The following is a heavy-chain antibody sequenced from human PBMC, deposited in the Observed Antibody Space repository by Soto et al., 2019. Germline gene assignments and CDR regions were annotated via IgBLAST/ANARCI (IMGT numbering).Heavy chain of an antibody. D-gene: IGHD3-22*01. J-gene: IGHJ4*02. Sequence: PSETLSLTCTVSGGSISSYYWSWIRQPPGKGLEWIGYIYYSGSTNYNPSPKSRVTISVDTSKNQFSLKLSSVTAAGTAVYYCARAMIVVADGRYFDYWGQGTLVTVSS. CDR3: ARAMIVVADGRYFDY. V-gene: IGHV4-59*01. CDR2: IYYSGST. CDR1: GGSISSYY.